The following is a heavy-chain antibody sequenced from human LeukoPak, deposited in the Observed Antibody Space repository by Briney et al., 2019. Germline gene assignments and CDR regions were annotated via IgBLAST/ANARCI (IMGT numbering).Heavy chain of an antibody. J-gene: IGHJ4*02. D-gene: IGHD6-19*01. Sequence: GSSVKVSCKASGGTFSSYAISWVRQAPGQGLEWMGGIIPIFGTANYAQKFQGRVTITADESTSTAYMELSSLRSEDTAVYYCARDQVNSSGWYSDYWGQGTLVTVSS. CDR3: ARDQVNSSGWYSDY. CDR1: GGTFSSYA. CDR2: IIPIFGTA. V-gene: IGHV1-69*01.